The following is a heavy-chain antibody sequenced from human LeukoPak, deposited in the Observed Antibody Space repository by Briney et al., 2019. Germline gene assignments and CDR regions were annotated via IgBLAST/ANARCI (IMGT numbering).Heavy chain of an antibody. CDR1: GYTFTGYY. CDR2: INPSSGGT. D-gene: IGHD3-3*01. J-gene: IGHJ4*02. CDR3: ARDPLLYDFWSGPYYFDY. V-gene: IGHV1-2*02. Sequence: ASVKVSCKASGYTFTGYYMHWVRQAPGQGLEWMGWINPSSGGTNYAQKFQGRVTMTRDTSISTAYMELSRLRSDDTAVYYCARDPLLYDFWSGPYYFDYWGQGTLVTVSS.